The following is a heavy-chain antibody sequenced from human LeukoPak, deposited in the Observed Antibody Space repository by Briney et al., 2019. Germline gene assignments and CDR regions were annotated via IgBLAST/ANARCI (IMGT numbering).Heavy chain of an antibody. D-gene: IGHD1-26*01. Sequence: SETLSLTCTVSGASISGSGYYWGWIRQPPGKGLEWIGSIYSSGSTYYNAPLQSRITISIETSKNQISLRLNSGTAADTAMYYCAKSGGYGLIDYWGQGTLVTVSS. V-gene: IGHV4-39*01. J-gene: IGHJ4*02. CDR2: IYSSGST. CDR3: AKSGGYGLIDY. CDR1: GASISGSGYY.